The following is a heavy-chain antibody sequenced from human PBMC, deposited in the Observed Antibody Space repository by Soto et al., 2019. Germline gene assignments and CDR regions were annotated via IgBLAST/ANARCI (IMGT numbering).Heavy chain of an antibody. Sequence: GASVKVSCKASGYTFTSYGISWVRQAPGQGLEWMGWISAYNGNTNYAQKLQGRVTMTTDTSTSTAYMELRSLRSDDTAVYYCARDVNRRVRFSSGWYGGYWGQGTLVTVSS. V-gene: IGHV1-18*01. CDR2: ISAYNGNT. CDR1: GYTFTSYG. CDR3: ARDVNRRVRFSSGWYGGY. D-gene: IGHD6-19*01. J-gene: IGHJ4*02.